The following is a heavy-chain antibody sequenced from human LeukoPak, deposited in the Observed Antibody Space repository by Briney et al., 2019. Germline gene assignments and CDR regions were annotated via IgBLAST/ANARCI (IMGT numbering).Heavy chain of an antibody. CDR2: INPNSGGT. V-gene: IGHV1-2*06. Sequence: ASVKVSCKASGYTFTGYYMHWVRQAPGQGLEWMGRINPNSGGTNYAQKFQGGVTMTGDTSISTAYMELSRLRSDDTAVYYCARVHCTNGVCYLFDYWGQGTLVTVSS. J-gene: IGHJ4*02. D-gene: IGHD2-8*01. CDR1: GYTFTGYY. CDR3: ARVHCTNGVCYLFDY.